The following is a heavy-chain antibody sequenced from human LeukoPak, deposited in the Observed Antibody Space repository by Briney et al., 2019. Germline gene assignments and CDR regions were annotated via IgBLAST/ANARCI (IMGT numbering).Heavy chain of an antibody. D-gene: IGHD4-17*01. J-gene: IGHJ3*02. CDR2: IYYSGST. CDR1: GGSISSSSYY. CDR3: ARGGDYRSAFDI. V-gene: IGHV4-39*07. Sequence: SETLSLTCTVSGGSISSSSYYWGWIRQPPGKGLEWIGSIYYSGSTYYNPSLKSRVTISVDTSKNQFSLKLSSVTAADTAVYYCARGGDYRSAFDIWGQGTMVTVSS.